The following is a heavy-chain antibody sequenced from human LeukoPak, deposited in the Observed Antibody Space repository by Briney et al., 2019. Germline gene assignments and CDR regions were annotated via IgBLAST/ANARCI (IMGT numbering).Heavy chain of an antibody. V-gene: IGHV3-21*01. CDR1: GFTYSSYS. Sequence: GGSLRLSCAASGFTYSSYSMNWVRQAPGKGLEWVSSINSSSSYIYYADSVKGRFTISRDNAKSSLYLQMNSLRAEDTAVYCCARHIATIAAAAVDYWGQGTLVTVSS. CDR3: ARHIATIAAAAVDY. D-gene: IGHD6-13*01. J-gene: IGHJ4*02. CDR2: INSSSSYI.